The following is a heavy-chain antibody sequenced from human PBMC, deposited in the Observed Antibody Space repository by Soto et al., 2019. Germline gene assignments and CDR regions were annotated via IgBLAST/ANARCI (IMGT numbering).Heavy chain of an antibody. Sequence: HPGGSLRLSCAASGFTVSSNYMSWVRQAPGKGLEWVSVIYSGGSTYYADSVKGRFTISRDNSKNTLYLQMNSLRAEDTAVYYCARVTAVAGSFDYWGQGTLVTVSS. CDR3: ARVTAVAGSFDY. CDR1: GFTVSSNY. V-gene: IGHV3-53*01. J-gene: IGHJ4*02. D-gene: IGHD6-19*01. CDR2: IYSGGST.